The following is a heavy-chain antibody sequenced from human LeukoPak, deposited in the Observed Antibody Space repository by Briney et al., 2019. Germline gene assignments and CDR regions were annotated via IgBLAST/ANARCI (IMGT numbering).Heavy chain of an antibody. V-gene: IGHV1-69*04. CDR2: IIPILGIA. Sequence: SVKVSCKASGGTFSSYAISWVRQAPGQGLERMGRIIPILGIANYAQKFQGRVTITADKSTSTAYMELSSLRSEDTAVYYCARDAYDILTGYYRGDYFDYWGQGTLVTVSS. CDR1: GGTFSSYA. CDR3: ARDAYDILTGYYRGDYFDY. D-gene: IGHD3-9*01. J-gene: IGHJ4*02.